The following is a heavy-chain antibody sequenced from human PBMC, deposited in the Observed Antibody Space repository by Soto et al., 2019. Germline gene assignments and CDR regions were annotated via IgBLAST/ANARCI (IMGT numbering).Heavy chain of an antibody. Sequence: EVQLVESGGGLVKPGGSLRLSCAASGITFHNAWMTWVRQAPGKGLEWVGRIKSKTDGGTTDYAAPVIGRFSISRDDSQNTLYLQMNSLKTEDTAVYYCGTEAVTFGGGVPEDYWGQGTLVTVSS. D-gene: IGHD3-16*01. CDR1: GITFHNAW. V-gene: IGHV3-15*01. CDR2: IKSKTDGGTT. J-gene: IGHJ4*02. CDR3: GTEAVTFGGGVPEDY.